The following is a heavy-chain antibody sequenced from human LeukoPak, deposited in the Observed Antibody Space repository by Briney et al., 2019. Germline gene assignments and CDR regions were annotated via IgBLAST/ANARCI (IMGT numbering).Heavy chain of an antibody. J-gene: IGHJ4*02. D-gene: IGHD3-22*01. CDR2: IRNKANNYTT. CDR3: SGYYYDNSGFLDY. CDR1: GFIFSESA. Sequence: GGSLRLSCAASGFIFSESALHWVRQAPGKGLEWVGHIRNKANNYTTSYGASVQGRFTISRDDSKNMVFLHINSLQIEDTAVYYCSGYYYDNSGFLDYWGQGTLVTVSS. V-gene: IGHV3-73*01.